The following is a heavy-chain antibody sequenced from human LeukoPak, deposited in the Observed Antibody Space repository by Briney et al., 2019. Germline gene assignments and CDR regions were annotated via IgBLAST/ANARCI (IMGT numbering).Heavy chain of an antibody. Sequence: PGGSLRLSCAASGFTLSSYAMSWVRQAPGKGLEWVSAISGSGGSTYYADSVKGRFTISRDNLRSTVFLQMNSLRVDDTAIYYCARRERYGGNKDYYYGMDVWGQGTTVTVSS. CDR1: GFTLSSYA. D-gene: IGHD2-15*01. CDR3: ARRERYGGNKDYYYGMDV. V-gene: IGHV3-23*01. CDR2: ISGSGGST. J-gene: IGHJ6*02.